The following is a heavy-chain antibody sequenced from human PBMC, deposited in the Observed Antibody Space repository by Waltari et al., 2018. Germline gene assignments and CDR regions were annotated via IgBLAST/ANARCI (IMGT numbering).Heavy chain of an antibody. J-gene: IGHJ4*02. CDR3: ARGGAAVTRPFDY. V-gene: IGHV4-30-4*08. D-gene: IGHD4-17*01. CDR2: ISHTGNA. CDR1: DDSLNSRDFY. Sequence: QVELLESGPGLVKPSRTLFLTCTVSDDSLNSRDFYWNWIRQPPGQGLEFVGYISHTGNAYSNPSPKGRVTISMDTSKRQFSLKLNSVTAADTAVYYCARGGAAVTRPFDYWGQGTLVTVSS.